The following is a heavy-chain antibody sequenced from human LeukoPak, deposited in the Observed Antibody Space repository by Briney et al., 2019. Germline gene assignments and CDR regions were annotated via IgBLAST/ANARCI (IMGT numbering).Heavy chain of an antibody. D-gene: IGHD3-3*01. CDR1: GFSFSSYG. CDR2: IRYDGSDQ. CDR3: ATRGEYRDFWSGSKY. V-gene: IGHV3-30*02. J-gene: IGHJ4*02. Sequence: GGSLRLSCAASGFSFSSYGMHWVRQAPGKGLEWVAFIRYDGSDQYYTDSVKGRFTISRDNSKNTVYLQMNSLRAEDTAVYYCATRGEYRDFWSGSKYWGQGTLVTVSS.